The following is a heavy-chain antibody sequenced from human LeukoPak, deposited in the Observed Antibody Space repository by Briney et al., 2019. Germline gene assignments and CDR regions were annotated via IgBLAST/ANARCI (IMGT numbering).Heavy chain of an antibody. D-gene: IGHD2-21*01. V-gene: IGHV4-39*06. CDR2: IFSSGST. CDR1: GGSLNSFTHY. J-gene: IGHJ5*02. CDR3: ARGLAHGGIANWFDP. Sequence: SETLSLTCSVPGGSLNSFTHYWIWLRQPPGKGLEWIGCIFSSGSTYHNPSLQSRVAISLDTSKNQFALKLASVTAADAAVCDRARGLAHGGIANWFDPWGQGTLVIVSS.